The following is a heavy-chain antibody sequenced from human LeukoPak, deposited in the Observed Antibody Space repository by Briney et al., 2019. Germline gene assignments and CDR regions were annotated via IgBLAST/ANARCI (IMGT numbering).Heavy chain of an antibody. CDR3: AGDLWDSSGYYDY. V-gene: IGHV1-2*04. CDR1: GYTFTGYY. Sequence: ASVKVSCKASGYTFTGYYMHWVRQAPGQGLEWMGWINPNSGGTNYAQKFQGWVTMTRDTSISTAYMELSRLRSDDTAVYYCAGDLWDSSGYYDYWGQGTLVTVSS. J-gene: IGHJ4*02. CDR2: INPNSGGT. D-gene: IGHD3-22*01.